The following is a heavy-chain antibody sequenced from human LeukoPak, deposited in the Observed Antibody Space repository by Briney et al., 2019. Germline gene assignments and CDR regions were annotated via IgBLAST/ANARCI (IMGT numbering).Heavy chain of an antibody. V-gene: IGHV3-23*01. CDR2: ISGSGGST. D-gene: IGHD3-22*01. CDR3: AKARRITMIVVVIKGGLDY. Sequence: PGGSLRLSCAASGFTFSSYAMSWVRQAPGKGLEWVSAISGSGGSTYYADSVKGRFTISRDNSKNTLYLQMNGLRAEDTAVYYCAKARRITMIVVVIKGGLDYWGQGTLVTVSS. CDR1: GFTFSSYA. J-gene: IGHJ4*02.